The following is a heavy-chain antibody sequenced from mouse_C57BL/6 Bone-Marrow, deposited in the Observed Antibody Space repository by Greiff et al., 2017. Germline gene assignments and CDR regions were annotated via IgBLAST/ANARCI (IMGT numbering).Heavy chain of an antibody. J-gene: IGHJ3*01. Sequence: VKLVESGAELAKPGASVKLSCKASGYTFTSYWMHWVKQRPGQGLEWIGYINPSSGYTKYNQKFKDKATLTADKSSSTAYMQLISLTYEDSAVDYCARSYGYAGAWFAYWGQGTLVTVSA. V-gene: IGHV1-7*01. CDR3: ARSYGYAGAWFAY. CDR1: GYTFTSYW. CDR2: INPSSGYT. D-gene: IGHD2-2*01.